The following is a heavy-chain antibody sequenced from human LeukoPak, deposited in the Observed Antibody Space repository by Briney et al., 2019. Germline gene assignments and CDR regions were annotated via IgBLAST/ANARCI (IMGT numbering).Heavy chain of an antibody. CDR2: IYSGGST. CDR3: AKDMVMVVAAGYYYGMDV. CDR1: GFTVSSNY. Sequence: GGSLRLSCAASGFTVSSNYMSWVRQAPGKGLEWVSVIYSGGSTYYADSVKGRFTISRDNSKNTLYLQMNSLRAEDTAVYYCAKDMVMVVAAGYYYGMDVWGQGTTVTVSS. J-gene: IGHJ6*02. D-gene: IGHD2-15*01. V-gene: IGHV3-66*01.